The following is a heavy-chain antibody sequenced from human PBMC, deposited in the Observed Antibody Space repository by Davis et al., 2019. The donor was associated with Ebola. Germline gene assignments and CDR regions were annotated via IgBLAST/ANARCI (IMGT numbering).Heavy chain of an antibody. J-gene: IGHJ4*02. CDR3: ARDRGSDWYFDL. Sequence: PGGSLRLSCAASGFSFSSTWMHWVRQPPGKGLEWVAVISYDSRQESFSDSVRGRFTVSRDNSKKMFYLQMNSLRVEDTALYYCARDRGSDWYFDLWGQGTLVTVSS. V-gene: IGHV3-30*03. CDR2: ISYDSRQE. CDR1: GFSFSSTW. D-gene: IGHD3-9*01.